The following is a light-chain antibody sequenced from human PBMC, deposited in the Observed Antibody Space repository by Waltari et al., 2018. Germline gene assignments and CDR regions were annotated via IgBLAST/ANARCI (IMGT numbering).Light chain of an antibody. CDR3: CSYTDTKNLV. Sequence: QSALTQPRSVSGSPGQSITISCTGTSSAVGRYNYVSWYQHHPGKAPKLLIYDVSNRPSGVPDRFSASKSGDTASLAISGLQAEDEADYYCCSYTDTKNLVFGGGTKLTVL. CDR1: SSAVGRYNY. CDR2: DVS. J-gene: IGLJ2*01. V-gene: IGLV2-11*01.